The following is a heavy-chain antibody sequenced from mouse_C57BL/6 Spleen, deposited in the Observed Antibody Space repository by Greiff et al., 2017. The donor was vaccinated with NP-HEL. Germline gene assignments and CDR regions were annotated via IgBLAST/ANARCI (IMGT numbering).Heavy chain of an antibody. J-gene: IGHJ3*01. CDR1: GFTFSDYY. CDR3: ARHDDYDGAWFAY. CDR2: ISNGGGST. Sequence: EVQLVESGGGLVQPGGSLKLSCAASGFTFSDYYMYWVRQTPEKRLEWVAYISNGGGSTYYPDTVKGRFTISRDNAKNTLYLQMSRLKSEDTAMYDCARHDDYDGAWFAYWGQGTLVTVSA. D-gene: IGHD2-4*01. V-gene: IGHV5-12*01.